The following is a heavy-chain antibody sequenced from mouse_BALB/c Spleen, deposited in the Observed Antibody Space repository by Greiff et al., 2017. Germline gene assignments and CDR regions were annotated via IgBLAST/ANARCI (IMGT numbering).Heavy chain of an antibody. CDR1: GYTFTDYA. D-gene: IGHD3-3*01. CDR3: ARGGDGYYFDY. Sequence: VKLMESGAELVRPGVSVKISCKGSGYTFTDYAMHWVKQSHAKSLEWIGVISTYYGDASYNQKFKGKATMTVDKSSSTAYMELARLTSEDSAIYYCARGGDGYYFDYWGQGTTLTVSS. J-gene: IGHJ2*01. CDR2: ISTYYGDA. V-gene: IGHV1S137*01.